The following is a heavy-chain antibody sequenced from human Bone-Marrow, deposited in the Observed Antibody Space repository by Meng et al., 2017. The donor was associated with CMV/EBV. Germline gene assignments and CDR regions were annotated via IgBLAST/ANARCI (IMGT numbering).Heavy chain of an antibody. CDR2: MNPNSGNT. D-gene: IGHD3-3*01. CDR3: ARAPLLRATKSFGGRRNWFDP. V-gene: IGHV1-8*01. J-gene: IGHJ5*02. CDR1: GYTFTSYD. Sequence: ASVKVSCKASGYTFTSYDINWVRQATGQGLEWMGWMNPNSGNTGYAQKFQGRVTMTRNTSISTGYMELSSLRPEDTAVYYCARAPLLRATKSFGGRRNWFDPWGQGTLVTVSS.